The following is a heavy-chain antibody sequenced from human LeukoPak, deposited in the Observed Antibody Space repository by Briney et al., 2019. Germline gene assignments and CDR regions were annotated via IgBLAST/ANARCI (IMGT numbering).Heavy chain of an antibody. CDR3: ARGSSWFPRGY. D-gene: IGHD6-13*01. V-gene: IGHV1-2*06. CDR1: GYTFTGYY. J-gene: IGHJ4*02. CDR2: ISPNSGGT. Sequence: GASVTVSCKASGYTFTGYYMHWVRQAPGQGLEWMGRISPNSGGTNYAQKFQGRVTMTRDTSISTAYMELSRLRSDDTAVYYCARGSSWFPRGYWGQGTLVTVSS.